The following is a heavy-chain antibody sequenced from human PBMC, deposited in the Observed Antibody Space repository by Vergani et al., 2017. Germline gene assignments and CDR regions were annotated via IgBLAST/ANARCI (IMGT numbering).Heavy chain of an antibody. CDR1: GISITSRFY. CDR2: VDLSGGT. D-gene: IGHD2-15*01. V-gene: IGHV4-38-2*01. Sequence: VQLQESGPGLVRPSETLSLTCGVSGISITSRFYWGWIRQPPGKGLEWIGNVDLSGGTYYNPSLKSRVTVSVDTSKNQLSLKLSSVTAADTAVYYFARSLRDSGGWTKYGFDIWGQGTVVTVSS. J-gene: IGHJ3*02. CDR3: ARSLRDSGGWTKYGFDI.